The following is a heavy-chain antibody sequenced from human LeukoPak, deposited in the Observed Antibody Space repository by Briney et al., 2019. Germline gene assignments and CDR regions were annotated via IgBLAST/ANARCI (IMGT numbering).Heavy chain of an antibody. V-gene: IGHV3-48*04. Sequence: PGGSLRLSCAASGFTFSSYSMNWVRQAPGKGLESVSYISGSGTTKSYADSVKGRFTISRDNAKNLVFLQMNSLRVEDTAVYYCVRDGRGYCGSTSCRPFDYWGQGILVTVSS. J-gene: IGHJ4*02. CDR3: VRDGRGYCGSTSCRPFDY. CDR2: ISGSGTTK. D-gene: IGHD2-2*01. CDR1: GFTFSSYS.